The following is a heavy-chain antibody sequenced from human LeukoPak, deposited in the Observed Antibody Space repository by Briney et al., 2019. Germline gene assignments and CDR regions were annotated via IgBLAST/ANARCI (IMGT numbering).Heavy chain of an antibody. D-gene: IGHD3-22*01. Sequence: PGGSLRLSCAASGFTFSSYGMHWVRQAPGQGLEWVAVIWYDGSNKYYADSVKGRFTISRDNSKNTLYLQMNSLRAEDTAVYYCARDRGYAEPSYFDYWGQGTLVTVSS. CDR3: ARDRGYAEPSYFDY. CDR1: GFTFSSYG. J-gene: IGHJ4*02. V-gene: IGHV3-33*01. CDR2: IWYDGSNK.